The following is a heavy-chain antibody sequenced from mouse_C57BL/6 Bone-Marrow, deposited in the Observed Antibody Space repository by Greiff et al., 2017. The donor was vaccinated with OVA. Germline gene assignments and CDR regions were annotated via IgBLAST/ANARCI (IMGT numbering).Heavy chain of an antibody. CDR1: GYTFTDYY. Sequence: EVQLQQSGPELVKPGASVKISCKASGYTFTDYYMNWVKQSHGKSLEWIGDINPNNGGTSYNQKFKGKATLTVDKSSSTAYMELRSLTSEDSAVYYCAKGIYYGSAYWGQGTLVTVSA. CDR2: INPNNGGT. J-gene: IGHJ3*01. V-gene: IGHV1-26*01. D-gene: IGHD2-1*01. CDR3: AKGIYYGSAY.